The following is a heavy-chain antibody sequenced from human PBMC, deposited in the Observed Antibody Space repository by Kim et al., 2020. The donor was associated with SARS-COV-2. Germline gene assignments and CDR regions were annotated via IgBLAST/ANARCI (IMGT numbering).Heavy chain of an antibody. CDR3: AQDFIRMIRGRMDV. D-gene: IGHD3-10*01. V-gene: IGHV3-23*01. J-gene: IGHJ6*04. CDR1: GLTFANSA. Sequence: GGSLRLSCVTSGLTFANSAMNWVRQAPGKGLEWVSSISGVAESTFYADSGRGRFTVTRANSTNTLYLQMNTPRAKDPAGYHRAQDFIRMIRGRMDVCG. CDR2: ISGVAEST.